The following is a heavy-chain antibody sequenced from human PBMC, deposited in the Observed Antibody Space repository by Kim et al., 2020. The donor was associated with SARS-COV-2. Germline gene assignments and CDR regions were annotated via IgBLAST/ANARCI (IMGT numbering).Heavy chain of an antibody. CDR1: GFTFSSYS. D-gene: IGHD4-17*01. J-gene: IGHJ3*02. V-gene: IGHV3-21*01. CDR3: ARDQHDYGDYVDAFDI. CDR2: ISSSSSYI. Sequence: GGSLRLSCAASGFTFSSYSMNWVRQAPGKGLEWVSSISSSSSYIYYADSVKGRFTISRDNAKNSLYLQMNSLRAEDTAVYYCARDQHDYGDYVDAFDIWGQGTMVTVSS.